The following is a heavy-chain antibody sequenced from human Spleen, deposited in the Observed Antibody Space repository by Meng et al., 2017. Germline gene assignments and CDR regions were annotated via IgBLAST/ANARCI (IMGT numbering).Heavy chain of an antibody. V-gene: IGHV4-34*01. CDR2: IKHSGST. CDR3: ARAKGHDYGDYGGWDYHYYYGMDV. D-gene: IGHD4-17*01. Sequence: SETLSLTCAVYGGSFSGYYWSGIRQPPGKGLEWFGEIKHSGSTNYNPSLKSRVTISVDTSKNQFSLKLSSVTAADTAVYYCARAKGHDYGDYGGWDYHYYYGMDVWGQGTTVTVSS. CDR1: GGSFSGYY. J-gene: IGHJ6*02.